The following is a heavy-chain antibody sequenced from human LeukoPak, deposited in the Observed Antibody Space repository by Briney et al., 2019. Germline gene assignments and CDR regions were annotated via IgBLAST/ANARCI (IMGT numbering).Heavy chain of an antibody. CDR2: ISYDGSNK. CDR3: ANLEDHNSGYFDY. Sequence: PGGSLRLSCAASGFTFSSYEMNWVRQAPGKGLEWVAVISYDGSNKYYADSVKGRFTISRDNSKNTLYLQMNSLRAEDTAVHYCANLEDHNSGYFDYWGQGTLVTVSS. CDR1: GFTFSSYE. J-gene: IGHJ4*02. V-gene: IGHV3-30*18. D-gene: IGHD1-1*01.